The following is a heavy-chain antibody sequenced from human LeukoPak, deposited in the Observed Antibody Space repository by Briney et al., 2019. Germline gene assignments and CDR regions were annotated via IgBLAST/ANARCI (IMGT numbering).Heavy chain of an antibody. Sequence: SETLSLTCAVYGGSFSGYYWSWIRQPPGKGLEWIEEINHSGSTNYNPSLKSRVTISVDTSKNQFSLKLSSVTAADTAVYYCARGRRYFDWLLRGYYFDYWGQGTLVTVSS. V-gene: IGHV4-34*01. D-gene: IGHD3-9*01. J-gene: IGHJ4*02. CDR2: INHSGST. CDR3: ARGRRYFDWLLRGYYFDY. CDR1: GGSFSGYY.